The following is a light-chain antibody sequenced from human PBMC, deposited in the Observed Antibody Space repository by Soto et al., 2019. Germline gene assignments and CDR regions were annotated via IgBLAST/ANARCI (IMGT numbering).Light chain of an antibody. CDR2: GVT. CDR3: CSYAGRSHYV. Sequence: QSELNQASSVSGSAGQSITISCTGVSSDVGNYDLVSWYQQHPDKAPQLIIFGVTKRPSGVSNRFSGSKSGNTASLTISGLQTEDEADYYCCSYAGRSHYVVGTGTKVTVL. CDR1: SSDVGNYDL. J-gene: IGLJ1*01. V-gene: IGLV2-23*02.